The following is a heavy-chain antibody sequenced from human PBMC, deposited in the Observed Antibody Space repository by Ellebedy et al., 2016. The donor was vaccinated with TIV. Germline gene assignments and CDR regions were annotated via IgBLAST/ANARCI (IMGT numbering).Heavy chain of an antibody. J-gene: IGHJ6*03. D-gene: IGHD5-12*01. Sequence: GESLKISCAASGSTFGSYAMHWVRQAPGKGLEWVAFISYDGSNTHYADSVRGRFTLSRDNSKNTLYLQMSSLRLEDTAVYYCARDVLATTWSYMDVWGKGTKVTVSS. CDR1: GSTFGSYA. CDR3: ARDVLATTWSYMDV. CDR2: ISYDGSNT. V-gene: IGHV3-30-3*01.